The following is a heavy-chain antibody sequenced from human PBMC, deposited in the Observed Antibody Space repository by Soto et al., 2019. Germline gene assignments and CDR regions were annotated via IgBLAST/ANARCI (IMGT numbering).Heavy chain of an antibody. CDR2: ISGSGGST. Sequence: GGSLRLSCAASGFTFSSYAMSWVRQAPGKGLEWVSAISGSGGSTYYADSVKGRFTISRDNSKNTLYLQMNSLRAEDTAVYYCAKVMEDYGVHFPLCGMDVWGQGTTVTVSS. D-gene: IGHD4-17*01. V-gene: IGHV3-23*01. CDR1: GFTFSSYA. J-gene: IGHJ6*02. CDR3: AKVMEDYGVHFPLCGMDV.